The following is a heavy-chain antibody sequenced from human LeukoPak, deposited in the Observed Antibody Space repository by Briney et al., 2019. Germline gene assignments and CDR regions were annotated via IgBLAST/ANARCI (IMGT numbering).Heavy chain of an antibody. CDR2: IYHSGST. V-gene: IGHV4-30-2*01. CDR3: ARDGASSGYYFD. J-gene: IGHJ4*02. CDR1: GGSISSGGYY. Sequence: SQTLSLTCTVSGGSISSGGYYWSWIRRPPGKGLEWIGYIYHSGSTYYNPSLKSRVTISVDRSKNQFSLKLSSVTAADTAVYYCARDGASSGYYFDWGQGTLVTVSS. D-gene: IGHD3-22*01.